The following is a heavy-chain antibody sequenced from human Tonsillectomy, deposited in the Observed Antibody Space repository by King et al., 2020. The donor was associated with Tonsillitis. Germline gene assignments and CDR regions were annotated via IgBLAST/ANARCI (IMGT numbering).Heavy chain of an antibody. J-gene: IGHJ5*02. V-gene: IGHV4-59*01. Sequence: VQLQESGPGLVKPSETLSLTFTVSGVSISSYYCSGIRQPPGKGWEWIGYIYYSGRTNSNPSLKSRVTISVDTSKNQFSLKLSSVTAADTAVYYCARGSSYYDFWSGFPRFDPWGQGTLVTVSS. CDR3: ARGSSYYDFWSGFPRFDP. CDR1: GVSISSYY. D-gene: IGHD3-3*01. CDR2: IYYSGRT.